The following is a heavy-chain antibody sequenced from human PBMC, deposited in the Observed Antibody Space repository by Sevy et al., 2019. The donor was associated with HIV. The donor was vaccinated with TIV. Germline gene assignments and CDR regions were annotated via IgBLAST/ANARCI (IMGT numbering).Heavy chain of an antibody. D-gene: IGHD5-12*01. CDR1: GYTFTNYA. V-gene: IGHV1-3*01. CDR2: INGDNGNT. J-gene: IGHJ6*02. CDR3: SGDGATAWFFFYGMDV. Sequence: ASVKVSCKASGYTFTNYAIHWVRQAPGQRLEWMGWINGDNGNTQFSKKFQGRVTITRETSGSTAYMQLRSLRSEDTGVYYCSGDGATAWFFFYGMDVWGQGTTVTVSS.